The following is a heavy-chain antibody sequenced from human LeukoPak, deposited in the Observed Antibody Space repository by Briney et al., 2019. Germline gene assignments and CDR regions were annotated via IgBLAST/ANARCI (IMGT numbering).Heavy chain of an antibody. D-gene: IGHD4-11*01. CDR1: GFTFSSYG. CDR3: ARSKIDY. Sequence: GGSLRLSCAASGFTFSSYGMHWVRQAPGKGLEWVANINEDGSEKYCADSVEGRFTISRDNAKNSLDLQMSSLNAEDTAVYYCARSKIDYWGQGTLVTVSS. J-gene: IGHJ4*02. CDR2: INEDGSEK. V-gene: IGHV3-7*01.